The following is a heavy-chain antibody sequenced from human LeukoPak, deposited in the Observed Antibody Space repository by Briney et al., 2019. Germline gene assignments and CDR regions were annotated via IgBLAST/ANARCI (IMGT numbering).Heavy chain of an antibody. D-gene: IGHD2-15*01. J-gene: IGHJ3*02. CDR3: ARGLSHTLFDAFDI. CDR2: IYYSGST. V-gene: IGHV4-30-4*01. CDR1: GGSISSGDYY. Sequence: SETLSLTCTVSGGSISSGDYYWSWIRQPPGKGLEWIGSIYYSGSTYYNPSLKSRLTISVDTSKNQFSLKLSSVTAADTAVYYCARGLSHTLFDAFDIWGQGTMVTVSS.